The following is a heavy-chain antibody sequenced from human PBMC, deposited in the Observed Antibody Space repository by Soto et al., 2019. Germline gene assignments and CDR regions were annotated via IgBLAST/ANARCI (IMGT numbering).Heavy chain of an antibody. Sequence: SETLSLTCTVSGGSISSSSYYWGWIRQPPGKGLEWIGSIYYSGSTYYNPSLKSRVTISVDTSKNQFSLKLSSVTAADTAVYYCARHPLSPPRGDPPPIAAAGTIDYWGQGTLVTVSS. J-gene: IGHJ4*02. D-gene: IGHD6-13*01. V-gene: IGHV4-39*01. CDR3: ARHPLSPPRGDPPPIAAAGTIDY. CDR1: GGSISSSSYY. CDR2: IYYSGST.